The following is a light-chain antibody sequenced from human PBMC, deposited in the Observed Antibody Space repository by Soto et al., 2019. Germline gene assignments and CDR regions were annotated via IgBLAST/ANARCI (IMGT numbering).Light chain of an antibody. CDR2: RND. Sequence: QSVLTQPPSASGTPGQRVTISCSRSSSIVGSNYVYWIQQIPGTAPKLLIYRNDQRPSGVPDRFSGSKSGTSASLAISGLRSEDEADYYCVTWDDSLSALVFGGGTKLTVL. V-gene: IGLV1-47*01. CDR1: SSIVGSNY. J-gene: IGLJ2*01. CDR3: VTWDDSLSALV.